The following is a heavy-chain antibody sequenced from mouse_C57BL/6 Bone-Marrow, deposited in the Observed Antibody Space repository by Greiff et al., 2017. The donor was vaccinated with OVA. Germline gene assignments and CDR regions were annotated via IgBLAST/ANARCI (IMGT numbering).Heavy chain of an antibody. V-gene: IGHV5-17*01. CDR1: GFTFSDYG. J-gene: IGHJ4*01. CDR3: AKAGTNYYAMDY. CDR2: ISSGSSTF. Sequence: EVKLMESGGGLVKPGGSLKLSCAASGFTFSDYGMHWVRQAPEKGLEWVAYISSGSSTFYYADTVKGRFTISRDNAKNTLFLQMSRLRYEDTAMYYCAKAGTNYYAMDYWGQGTSGTVSS. D-gene: IGHD3-3*01.